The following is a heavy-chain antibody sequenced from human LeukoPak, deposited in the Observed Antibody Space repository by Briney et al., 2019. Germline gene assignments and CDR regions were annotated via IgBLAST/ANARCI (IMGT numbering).Heavy chain of an antibody. CDR2: IRYDGSNK. CDR1: GFTFSSYG. V-gene: IGHV3-30*02. J-gene: IGHJ4*02. D-gene: IGHD2-2*01. Sequence: PGGSLRLSCAASGFTFSSYGMHWVRQAPGKGLKWVAFIRYDGSNKYYADSVKGRFTISRDNSKNTLYLQMNSLIAEDTAVYYCAKVRYQLLHFDYWGQGTLVTVSS. CDR3: AKVRYQLLHFDY.